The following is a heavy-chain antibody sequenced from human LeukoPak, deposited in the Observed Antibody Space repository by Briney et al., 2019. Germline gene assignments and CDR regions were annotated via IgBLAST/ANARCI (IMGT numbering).Heavy chain of an antibody. J-gene: IGHJ4*02. CDR2: IIPILGIA. D-gene: IGHD3-22*01. CDR1: GGTFSRYT. Sequence: SVKVSCKASGGTFSRYTISWVRQAPGQGLEWMGRIIPILGIANYAQKFQGRVTITADKSTSTAYMELSSLRSEDTAVYYCARSPPDYYDSSGYDYWGQGTLVTVSS. CDR3: ARSPPDYYDSSGYDY. V-gene: IGHV1-69*02.